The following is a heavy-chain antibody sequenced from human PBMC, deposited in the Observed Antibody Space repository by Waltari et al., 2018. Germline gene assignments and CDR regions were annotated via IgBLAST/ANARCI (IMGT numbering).Heavy chain of an antibody. CDR2: IYYSGST. J-gene: IGHJ5*02. CDR3: ARVITGVPHWFDP. Sequence: QLQLQESGPGLVKPSETLSLTCTVSGGSISSSSYYWGWIRQPPGKGLEWIGSIYYSGSTYYNPSLKSRVTISVDTSKNQFSLKLSSVTAADTAVYYCARVITGVPHWFDPWGQGTLVTVSS. V-gene: IGHV4-39*07. CDR1: GGSISSSSYY. D-gene: IGHD1-1*01.